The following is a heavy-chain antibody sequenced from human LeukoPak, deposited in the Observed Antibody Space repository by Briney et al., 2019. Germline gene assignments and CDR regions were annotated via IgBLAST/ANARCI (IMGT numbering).Heavy chain of an antibody. J-gene: IGHJ4*02. CDR3: ARLLPGNPLLDY. Sequence: GESLKISCKGSGYSFNSYWIAWVRQMPGKGLEWMGIIYAGDSDARYGPSFQGQVTFSADKSIDTAYLQWNSLKASDTAMYYCARLLPGNPLLDYWGQGTLVTVSS. V-gene: IGHV5-51*01. D-gene: IGHD2-15*01. CDR1: GYSFNSYW. CDR2: IYAGDSDA.